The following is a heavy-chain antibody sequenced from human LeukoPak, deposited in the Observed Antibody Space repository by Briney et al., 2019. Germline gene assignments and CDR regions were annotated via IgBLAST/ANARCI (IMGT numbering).Heavy chain of an antibody. J-gene: IGHJ4*02. D-gene: IGHD4-17*01. CDR3: AREFGFDYGGD. CDR2: ISFHGTDS. V-gene: IGHV3-30*04. CDR1: GFTFISYA. Sequence: PGTSLRLSCAASGFTFISYAIHWVRQAPGKGLEWVAVISFHGTDSFYADSVKGRFTISRDNSKNTLYLQMSSLRADDTAVYYCAREFGFDYGGDWGQGTLVTVSS.